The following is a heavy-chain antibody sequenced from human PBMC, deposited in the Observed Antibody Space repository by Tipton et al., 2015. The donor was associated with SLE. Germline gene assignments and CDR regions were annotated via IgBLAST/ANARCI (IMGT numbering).Heavy chain of an antibody. CDR1: GFTFSDYY. CDR2: ISSSSSYT. V-gene: IGHV3-11*05. J-gene: IGHJ4*02. D-gene: IGHD1-26*01. Sequence: SLRLSCAASGFTFSDYYMSWIRQAPGKGLEWVSYISSSSSYTNYADSVKGRFTISRDNAKNSLYLQMNSLRAEDTAVYYCARDHSGSYWGYWGQGTLVTVSS. CDR3: ARDHSGSYWGY.